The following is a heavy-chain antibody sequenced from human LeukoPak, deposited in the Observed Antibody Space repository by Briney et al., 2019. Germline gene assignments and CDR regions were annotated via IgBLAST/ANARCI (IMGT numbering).Heavy chain of an antibody. CDR1: GGSISSYH. CDR3: ARLGGVYGGYYFDY. V-gene: IGHV4-39*01. Sequence: SETLSLTCTVSGGSISSYHWGWIRQPPGKGLEWIGSISYSGSTYYNLSLKSRVTISVDTSKNQFSLKLNSLTAADTAVYFCARLGGVYGGYYFDYWGQGTLVTVSS. J-gene: IGHJ4*02. CDR2: ISYSGST. D-gene: IGHD2-8*02.